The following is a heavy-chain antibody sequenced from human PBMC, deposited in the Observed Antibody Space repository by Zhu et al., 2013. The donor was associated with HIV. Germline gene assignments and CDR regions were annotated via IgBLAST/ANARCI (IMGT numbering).Heavy chain of an antibody. J-gene: IGHJ3*02. D-gene: IGHD2-21*02. CDR2: IIPIFGTA. Sequence: QVQLVQSGAEVKKPGSSVKVSCKASGGTFSSYAISWVRQAPGQGLEWMGGIIPIFGTANYAQKFQGRVTITADESTSTAYMELSSLRSEDTAVYYCARDQVAYCSGDCSRGAFDIWGQGTMVTSLQ. CDR3: ARDQVAYCSGDCSRGAFDI. CDR1: GGTFSSYA. V-gene: IGHV1-69*01.